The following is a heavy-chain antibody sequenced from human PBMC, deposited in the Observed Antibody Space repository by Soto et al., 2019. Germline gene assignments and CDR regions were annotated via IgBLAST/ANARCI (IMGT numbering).Heavy chain of an antibody. CDR2: INPTDSST. CDR3: ARGSSNWLWHFYL. Sequence: QVYLVQSGAEVKKPGASVKLSCKASGYTFTSNYLYWVRQAPGQGLEWMGMINPTDSSTTYARNFQGRVTMTRHTSTSTVYMEVTRLRSEDTAVYYCARGSSNWLWHFYLWGRGTLVTVSS. V-gene: IGHV1-46*03. D-gene: IGHD6-13*01. CDR1: GYTFTSNY. J-gene: IGHJ2*01.